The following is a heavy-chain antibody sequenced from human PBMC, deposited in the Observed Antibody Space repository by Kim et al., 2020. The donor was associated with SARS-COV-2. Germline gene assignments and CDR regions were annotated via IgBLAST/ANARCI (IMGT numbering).Heavy chain of an antibody. CDR3: ARGRFPRSGYDSLNYYYYYGMVV. Sequence: SETLSLTCAVYGGSFSGYYWSWIRQPPGKGLEWIGEINHSGSTNYNPSLKSRVTISVDTSKNQFSLKLSSVTAADTAVYYCARGRFPRSGYDSLNYYYYYGMVVWGQGTTVTVSS. V-gene: IGHV4-34*01. CDR2: INHSGST. D-gene: IGHD5-12*01. J-gene: IGHJ6*02. CDR1: GGSFSGYY.